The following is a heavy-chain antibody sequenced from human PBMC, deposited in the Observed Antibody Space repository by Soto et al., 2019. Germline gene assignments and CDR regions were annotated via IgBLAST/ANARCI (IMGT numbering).Heavy chain of an antibody. J-gene: IGHJ6*02. CDR3: ARRPSDFWSGDYYYGMDV. Sequence: SETLSLTCTVSGDSISSGNKYWSWIRQPPGKGLEWIGYIFSSGTTYYNPSLKSRLTMSLDASQNQSSLKLNSLTDADTAVYYCARRPSDFWSGDYYYGMDVWGQGTTVTVSS. V-gene: IGHV4-30-4*01. CDR2: IFSSGTT. D-gene: IGHD3-3*01. CDR1: GDSISSGNKY.